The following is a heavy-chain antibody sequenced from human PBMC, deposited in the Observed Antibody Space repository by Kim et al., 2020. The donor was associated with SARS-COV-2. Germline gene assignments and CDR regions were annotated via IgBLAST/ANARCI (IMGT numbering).Heavy chain of an antibody. V-gene: IGHV3-33*01. Sequence: GGSLRLSCAASGFTFSSYGMHWVRHAPGKGLEWVAVIWYDGSNKYYADSVKGRFTISRDNSKNTLYLQMNSLRAEDTAVYYCARDRPGAWQQLVLRYYYYGMDVWGQGTTVTVSS. CDR3: ARDRPGAWQQLVLRYYYYGMDV. CDR2: IWYDGSNK. J-gene: IGHJ6*02. D-gene: IGHD6-13*01. CDR1: GFTFSSYG.